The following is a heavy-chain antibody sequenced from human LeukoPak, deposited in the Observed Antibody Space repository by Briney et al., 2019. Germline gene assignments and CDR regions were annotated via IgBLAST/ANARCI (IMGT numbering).Heavy chain of an antibody. CDR1: GCAFNIYD. CDR3: AVHLPGDYLDR. CDR2: MNPDSGNT. V-gene: IGHV1-8*01. J-gene: IGHJ4*02. Sequence: ASVKVSCKASGCAFNIYDINWVRQATGHGLEWMGWMNPDSGNTGFAQKFQGRVTMTRNTSITTAYMELSSLRFEDTAVYYCAVHLPGDYLDRWGQGTLVTVSS.